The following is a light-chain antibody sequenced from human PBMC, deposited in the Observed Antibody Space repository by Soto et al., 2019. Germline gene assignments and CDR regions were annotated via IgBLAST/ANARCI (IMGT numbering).Light chain of an antibody. CDR2: GAS. CDR3: QRYNNWPPT. Sequence: EIVMTQSPATLSVSPGERATLSCRASQSVSSKLAWYQQKPGQALRLLIYGASTRATGIPARFSGSGSGTEFTLTISSLQSEDFAVYYCQRYNNWPPTFGQGTKVEIK. J-gene: IGKJ1*01. V-gene: IGKV3-15*01. CDR1: QSVSSK.